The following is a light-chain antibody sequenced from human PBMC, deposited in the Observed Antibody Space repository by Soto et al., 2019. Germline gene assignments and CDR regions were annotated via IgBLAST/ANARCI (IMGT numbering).Light chain of an antibody. Sequence: QSVLTQPASVSGSAGQSITIPCSGTMRDVGAYNLVSWYQQHPGTAPKLTIYEVRNRPSGISSRFSGSRSGNTASLTISGLQSEDEGDYYCSAYTARSTQVFGGGTKVTVL. CDR2: EVR. CDR1: MRDVGAYNL. V-gene: IGLV2-14*01. J-gene: IGLJ3*02. CDR3: SAYTARSTQV.